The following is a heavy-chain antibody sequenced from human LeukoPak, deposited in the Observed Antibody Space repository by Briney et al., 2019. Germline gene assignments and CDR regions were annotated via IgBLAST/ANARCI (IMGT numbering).Heavy chain of an antibody. D-gene: IGHD6-19*01. CDR3: ARVTGWRDYYMDV. Sequence: PSETLSLTCTVSGGSISSYYWSWIRQPPGKGLEWIGYIYYSGSTNYNPSLKSRVTISVDTSKSQFSLKLSSVTAADTAVYYCARVTGWRDYYMDVWGKGTTVTISS. V-gene: IGHV4-59*01. CDR2: IYYSGST. J-gene: IGHJ6*03. CDR1: GGSISSYY.